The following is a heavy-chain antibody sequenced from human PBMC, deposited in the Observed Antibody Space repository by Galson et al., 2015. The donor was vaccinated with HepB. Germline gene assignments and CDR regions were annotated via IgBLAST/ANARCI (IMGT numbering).Heavy chain of an antibody. CDR3: ARAYYDILTGYYNGGGFDY. V-gene: IGHV1-18*04. D-gene: IGHD3-9*01. Sequence: SVKVSCKASGYTFTRYGFSWVRQAPGQGLEWMGWISGYNGNRNYAQKLQGRVTMTTDTSTSTAYMELRSLRSDDTAVYYCARAYYDILTGYYNGGGFDYWGQGTLVTVSS. J-gene: IGHJ4*02. CDR1: GYTFTRYG. CDR2: ISGYNGNR.